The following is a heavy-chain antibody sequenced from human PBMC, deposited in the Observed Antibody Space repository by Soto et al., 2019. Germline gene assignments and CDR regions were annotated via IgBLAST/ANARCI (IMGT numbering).Heavy chain of an antibody. J-gene: IGHJ4*02. V-gene: IGHV1-69*01. CDR3: GRGSSWTKFEY. CDR2: IIPIFGRA. CDR1: GGTVSNSA. D-gene: IGHD6-13*01. Sequence: QVQLVQSGAEVKKPGSSVKVSCKASGGTVSNSAISWLRQAPGQGLEWMGGIIPIFGRATYSQKGQDRVTINADESTGTGYIELRRLTSEDTAVYLCGRGSSWTKFEYWGQGTLVTVSS.